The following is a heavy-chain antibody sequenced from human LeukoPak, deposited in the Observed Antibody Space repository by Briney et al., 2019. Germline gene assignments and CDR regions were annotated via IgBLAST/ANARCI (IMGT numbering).Heavy chain of an antibody. CDR1: GFTFSTYS. J-gene: IGHJ4*02. Sequence: GGSLRLSCEASGFTFSTYSVNWVRQAPGKGLDWVSSISAGSSYIYYADSVKGRFTISRDNAKNSLYLQMDSLRAEDTAVYYCAREGLAYFDYWGQGTLVTVSS. CDR3: AREGLAYFDY. CDR2: ISAGSSYI. V-gene: IGHV3-21*01.